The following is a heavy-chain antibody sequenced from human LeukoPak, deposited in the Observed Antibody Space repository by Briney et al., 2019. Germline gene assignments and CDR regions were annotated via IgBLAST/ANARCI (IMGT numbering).Heavy chain of an antibody. CDR2: VNPNSGDT. CDR1: GYTLTDSF. Sequence: ASVKVSCKPSGYTLTDSFIHWVRQAPGQGLEWMGWVNPNSGDTDYAQKFQGRVTMTRDTSTSTVYMELSSLTSEDTAVYYCARGPYYDFWSGYPSLATPGGWFDPWGQGTLVTVSS. V-gene: IGHV1-2*02. D-gene: IGHD3-3*01. CDR3: ARGPYYDFWSGYPSLATPGGWFDP. J-gene: IGHJ5*02.